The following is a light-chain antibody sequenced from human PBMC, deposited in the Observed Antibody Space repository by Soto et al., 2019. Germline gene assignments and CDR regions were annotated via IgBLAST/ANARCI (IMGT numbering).Light chain of an antibody. CDR3: CSYTRSNTYV. Sequence: QSVLTQPASVSGSPGQSITISCTGTSSDIGGYNYVSWYQQHPGKAPKLMIYEVSNRPSGVSNRFSGSKSGNTASLTISGLQAEDEADYYCCSYTRSNTYVFGSGTKVTVL. J-gene: IGLJ1*01. V-gene: IGLV2-14*01. CDR1: SSDIGGYNY. CDR2: EVS.